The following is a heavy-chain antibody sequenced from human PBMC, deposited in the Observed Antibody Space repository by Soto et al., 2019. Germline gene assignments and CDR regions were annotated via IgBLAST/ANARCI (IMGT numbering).Heavy chain of an antibody. CDR1: GGSISSYY. V-gene: IGHV4-59*12. D-gene: IGHD3-10*01. J-gene: IGHJ5*02. CDR2: INYSGST. Sequence: PSETLSLTCTVSGGSISSYYWSWIRQPPGKGLEWIGYINYSGSTNYNPSLKSRVTISVDTSKNQFSLKLSSVTAADTAVYYCASGYGSGSYLGWFDPWGQGTLVTVSS. CDR3: ASGYGSGSYLGWFDP.